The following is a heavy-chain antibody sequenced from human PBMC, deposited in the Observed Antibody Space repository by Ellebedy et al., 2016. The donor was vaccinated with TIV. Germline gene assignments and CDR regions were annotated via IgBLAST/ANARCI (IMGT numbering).Heavy chain of an antibody. D-gene: IGHD3-22*01. J-gene: IGHJ4*02. CDR1: GFTVSSNH. Sequence: PGGSLRLSCAASGFTVSSNHMSWVRQAPGKGLEWVSVIYSGGNTDYADSVKCRFTISRHNSKNTLYLQMNSLRPEDTAVYYCAREVPYFDSSGYYYYFDYWGQGTLVTVSS. CDR3: AREVPYFDSSGYYYYFDY. CDR2: IYSGGNT. V-gene: IGHV3-53*04.